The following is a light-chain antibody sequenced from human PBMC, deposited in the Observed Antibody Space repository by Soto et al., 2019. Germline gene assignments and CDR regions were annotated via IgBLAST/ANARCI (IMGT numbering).Light chain of an antibody. CDR2: DAF. Sequence: TVLTQSPATLSLSPGERATLSCKASQSIGNSLGWFQQKPGQAPRLLIDDAFNRATGIPARFTGSGSGSAFTLTISSLEPEDFGVYYCRQRYNWPLTCGGGTKVEIK. CDR1: QSIGNS. J-gene: IGKJ4*01. CDR3: RQRYNWPLT. V-gene: IGKV3-11*01.